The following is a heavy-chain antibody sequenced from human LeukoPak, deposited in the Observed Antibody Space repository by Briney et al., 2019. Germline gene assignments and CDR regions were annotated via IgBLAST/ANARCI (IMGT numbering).Heavy chain of an antibody. J-gene: IGHJ4*02. D-gene: IGHD3-16*01. CDR1: GFSFGRHC. V-gene: IGHV3-7*03. CDR2: IRQDGSEK. Sequence: GGSLRLSCAASGFSFGRHCMNWVRQAPGKGLEWVANIRQDGSEKNYVDSVKGRFTISRDNAKNSLFLQMDSLRAEDTAVYYCAGGAGWLIDYWGQGTLVTVSS. CDR3: AGGAGWLIDY.